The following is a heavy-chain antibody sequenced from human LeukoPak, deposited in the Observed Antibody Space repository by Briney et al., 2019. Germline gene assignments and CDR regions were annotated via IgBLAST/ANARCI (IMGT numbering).Heavy chain of an antibody. CDR1: GGTFSSYA. D-gene: IGHD3-9*01. CDR2: IIPIFGTA. CDR3: ARRIGELRYFENWFDP. J-gene: IGHJ5*02. Sequence: WASVKVSCKASGGTFSSYATSWVRQAPGQGLEWMGGIIPIFGTASYAQKFQGRVTITADESTSTAYMELSSLRSEDTAVYYCARRIGELRYFENWFDPWGQGTLVTVSS. V-gene: IGHV1-69*13.